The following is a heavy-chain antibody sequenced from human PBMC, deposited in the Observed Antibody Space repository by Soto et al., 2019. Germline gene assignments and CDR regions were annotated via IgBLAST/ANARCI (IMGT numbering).Heavy chain of an antibody. J-gene: IGHJ4*02. Sequence: QVQLVESGGGVVQPGRSLRLSCAASGFTFSSYAMHWVRQAPGKGLEWVAVISYDGSNKYYADSVKGQFTISRDNSKNTLYLQMNSLRAEDTAVYYCAISKRGPSHGFDYWGQGTLVTVSS. CDR2: ISYDGSNK. CDR3: AISKRGPSHGFDY. V-gene: IGHV3-30-3*01. CDR1: GFTFSSYA.